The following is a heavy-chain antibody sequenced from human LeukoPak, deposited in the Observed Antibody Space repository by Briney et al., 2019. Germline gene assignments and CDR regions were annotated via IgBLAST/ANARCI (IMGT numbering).Heavy chain of an antibody. V-gene: IGHV4-39*01. CDR3: ARQTVRAVAGLDY. J-gene: IGHJ4*02. CDR2: IYYSGST. Sequence: PSETLSLTCTVSGGSISSSSYYWGWIRQPPGKGLEWIGSIYYSGSTYYNPSLKSRVTISVDTSKNQFSLKLSSVTAADTAVYYCARQTVRAVAGLDYWGQGTLVTVSS. CDR1: GGSISSSSYY. D-gene: IGHD6-19*01.